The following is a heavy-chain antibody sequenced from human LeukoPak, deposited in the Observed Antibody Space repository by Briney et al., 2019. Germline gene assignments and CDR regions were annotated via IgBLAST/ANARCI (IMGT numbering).Heavy chain of an antibody. CDR2: IGVSSGFT. CDR1: GFTFSSYA. Sequence: GGSLRLSCAASGFTFSSYAMSWVRQAPGKGLEWVSTIGVSSGFTYYADSVKGRFTISRDDSKNTLYLQMNSLRADDTAAYYCAKGQAYCSGGSCYSSFDYLGQGTLVTVSS. D-gene: IGHD2-15*01. V-gene: IGHV3-23*01. J-gene: IGHJ4*02. CDR3: AKGQAYCSGGSCYSSFDY.